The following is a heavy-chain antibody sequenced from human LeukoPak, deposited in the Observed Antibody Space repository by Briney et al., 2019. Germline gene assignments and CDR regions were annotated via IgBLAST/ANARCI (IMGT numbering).Heavy chain of an antibody. V-gene: IGHV3-21*01. J-gene: IGHJ4*02. CDR2: ISSSSGTYI. CDR1: GFTFSSYS. CDR3: ARKGATTSASHFDY. D-gene: IGHD1-26*01. Sequence: GGSLRLSCAASGFTFSSYSMNWVRQAPGKGLEWVSSISSSSGTYIHYSDALKGRFTISRDNAKNSLFLQMTSLRAEDTAVYYCARKGATTSASHFDYWGQGTLVTVSS.